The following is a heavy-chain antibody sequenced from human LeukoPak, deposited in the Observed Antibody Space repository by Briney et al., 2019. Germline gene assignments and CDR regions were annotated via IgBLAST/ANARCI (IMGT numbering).Heavy chain of an antibody. Sequence: GGSLRLSCVASGFTFSSYAMSWVRQAPGKGLEWISGISGSGASTYYADSVTGRFTISRDNFRNTLYLQMNSLRGDDTAVYYCAKDVGKWESLHFFDYWGQGTLVTVSS. CDR2: ISGSGAST. V-gene: IGHV3-23*01. CDR1: GFTFSSYA. CDR3: AKDVGKWESLHFFDY. D-gene: IGHD1-26*01. J-gene: IGHJ4*02.